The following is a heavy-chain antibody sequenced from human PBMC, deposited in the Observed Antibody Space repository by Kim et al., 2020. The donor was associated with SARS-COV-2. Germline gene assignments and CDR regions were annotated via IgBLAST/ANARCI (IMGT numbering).Heavy chain of an antibody. Sequence: GGSLRLSCAASGFTFSSYAMHWVRQAPGKGLEWVAVISYDGSNKYYADSVKGRFTISRDNSKNTLYLQMNSLRAEDTAVYYCARKSQNSGGSSDYYGMDVWGQGTTVTVSS. CDR3: ARKSQNSGGSSDYYGMDV. CDR2: ISYDGSNK. CDR1: GFTFSSYA. D-gene: IGHD2-15*01. J-gene: IGHJ6*02. V-gene: IGHV3-30*04.